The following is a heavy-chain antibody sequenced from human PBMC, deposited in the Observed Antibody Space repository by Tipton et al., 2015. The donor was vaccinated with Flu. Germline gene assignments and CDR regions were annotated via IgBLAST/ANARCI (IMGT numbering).Heavy chain of an antibody. Sequence: LSLTCTVSGGSISSGSYYWSWIRQPAGKGLEWIGRIYTSGSTNYNPSLKSRVTISVDTSKNQFSLKLSSVTAADTAVYYCAREGHSSGWYDWGQGTPVTVSS. CDR1: GGSISSGSYY. CDR2: IYTSGST. J-gene: IGHJ4*02. V-gene: IGHV4-61*02. D-gene: IGHD6-19*01. CDR3: AREGHSSGWYD.